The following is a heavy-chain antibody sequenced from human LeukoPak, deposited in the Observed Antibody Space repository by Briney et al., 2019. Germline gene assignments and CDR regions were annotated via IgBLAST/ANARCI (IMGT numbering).Heavy chain of an antibody. Sequence: SETLSLTCAVYGGSFSGYYWSWIRQPPGKGLEWIGEINHSGSTNYNPSLKSRVTISVDTSKNQFSLKLSSVTAADTAVYYCARARGGPIAAAVHYYYYMDVWGKGTTVTVSS. CDR1: GGSFSGYY. CDR2: INHSGST. V-gene: IGHV4-34*01. CDR3: ARARGGPIAAAVHYYYYMDV. D-gene: IGHD6-13*01. J-gene: IGHJ6*03.